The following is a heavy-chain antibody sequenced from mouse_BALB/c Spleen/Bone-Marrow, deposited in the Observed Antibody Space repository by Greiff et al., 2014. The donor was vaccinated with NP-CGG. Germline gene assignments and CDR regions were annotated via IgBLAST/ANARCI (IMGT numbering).Heavy chain of an antibody. D-gene: IGHD2-13*01. CDR1: GYAFSTSW. CDR3: ASYGDKLTYWYFDV. J-gene: IGHJ1*01. V-gene: IGHV1-82*01. CDR2: IHPGDGNT. Sequence: VQLQQSGPELVKPGASVKISCKVSGYAFSTSWMNWVKQRPGQGLEWTGRIHPGDGNTNYNGNFKGKAPLTADKSSSIAYMQLSSLTSVDSAVYFCASYGDKLTYWYFDVWGAGTTVTVSS.